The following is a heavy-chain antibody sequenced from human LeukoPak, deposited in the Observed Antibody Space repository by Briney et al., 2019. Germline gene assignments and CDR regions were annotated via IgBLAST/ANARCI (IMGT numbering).Heavy chain of an antibody. J-gene: IGHJ4*02. CDR1: GFTFSSYW. CDR2: IKQDGSEK. CDR3: AKDRPNYYGSNGHYYKLNGDC. V-gene: IGHV3-7*03. D-gene: IGHD3-22*01. Sequence: PGGSPRLSCAASGFTFSSYWMSRVRQAPGKGLEWVANIKQDGSEKYYVDSAKGRFTISRDNAKNSLYLQMNSLRAEDTAVYYCAKDRPNYYGSNGHYYKLNGDCWGQGTLVTVSS.